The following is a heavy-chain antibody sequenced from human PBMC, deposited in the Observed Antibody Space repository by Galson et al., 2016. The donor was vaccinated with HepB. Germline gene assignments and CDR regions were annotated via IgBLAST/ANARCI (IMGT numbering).Heavy chain of an antibody. CDR3: VRNSRSPDY. J-gene: IGHJ1*01. Sequence: SLRLSCAASGLTFSMYRMGWVRQAPGREPEWLANIKGDGSDKFYVDSLNGRFTVSRDNAKNSLYLQMHSLRGEDTAVYYCVRNSRSPDYWGQGTLVTVSS. D-gene: IGHD1-7*01. V-gene: IGHV3-7*01. CDR1: GLTFSMYR. CDR2: IKGDGSDK.